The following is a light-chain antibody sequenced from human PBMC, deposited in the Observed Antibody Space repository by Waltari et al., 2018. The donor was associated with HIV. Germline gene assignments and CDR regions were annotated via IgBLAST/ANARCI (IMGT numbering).Light chain of an antibody. V-gene: IGLV6-57*01. Sequence: NFMLTQPPSLSESPGTTVTISCPRSSGRIPRNYVPWYQQRPGSSPTPVIYEDNQRPSGVPDRFSGSINSSSNSAPLTISGLKTEDEADYYCQSSDSSNWVFGGGTKLTVL. CDR2: EDN. J-gene: IGLJ3*02. CDR1: SGRIPRNY. CDR3: QSSDSSNWV.